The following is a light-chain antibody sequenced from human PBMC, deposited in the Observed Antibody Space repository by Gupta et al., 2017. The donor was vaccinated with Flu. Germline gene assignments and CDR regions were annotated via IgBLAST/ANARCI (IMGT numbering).Light chain of an antibody. V-gene: IGKV3-15*01. CDR1: QSVGTN. CDR2: DAS. Sequence: EIVMTQSPATLSVFPGERATLSCRASQSVGTNLAWYQQKPGQAPRLLMYDASTRATGVAARFSGSGSGTEFTLTISSLQSEDFALYYCHQDEHWHPYTLGQGTKLEIK. J-gene: IGKJ2*01. CDR3: HQDEHWHPYT.